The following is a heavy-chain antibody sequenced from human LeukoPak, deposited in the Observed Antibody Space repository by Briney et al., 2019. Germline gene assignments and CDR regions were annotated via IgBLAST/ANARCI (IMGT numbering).Heavy chain of an antibody. D-gene: IGHD3-10*01. V-gene: IGHV4-34*01. CDR3: ARGLPPRRGFDY. J-gene: IGHJ4*02. Sequence: SETLSLTCAVYGGSFSGYYWSWIRQPPGKGLERIGEINHSGSTNYNPSLKSRVTISVDTSKNQFSLKLSSVTAADTAVYYYARGLPPRRGFDYWGQGTLVTVSS. CDR2: INHSGST. CDR1: GGSFSGYY.